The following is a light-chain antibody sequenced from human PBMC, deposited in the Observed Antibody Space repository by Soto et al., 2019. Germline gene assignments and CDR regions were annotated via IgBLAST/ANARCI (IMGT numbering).Light chain of an antibody. CDR3: QESYSTPRWT. CDR2: AAS. Sequence: DIQMTQSPSSVSASVGDRFTITCRASQDIRSRLAWYQQKPGKAPKLLIYAASTLQSGVPSRFSGSGSGTDSTLTICSLQPEDFATYYCQESYSTPRWTFGQGTKVDIK. V-gene: IGKV1-12*01. J-gene: IGKJ1*01. CDR1: QDIRSR.